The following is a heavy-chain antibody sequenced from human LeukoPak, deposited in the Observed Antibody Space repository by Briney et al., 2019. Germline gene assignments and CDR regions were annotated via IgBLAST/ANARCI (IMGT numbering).Heavy chain of an antibody. V-gene: IGHV3-23*01. Sequence: GGSLRLSCAASGFTFSSYGMSWVRQAPGKGLEWVSAISGSGGSTYYADSVKGRFTISRDNSKNTLYLQMNSLRAEDTAVYYCATSTYYYEGGPFDYWGQGTLVTASS. J-gene: IGHJ4*02. D-gene: IGHD3-22*01. CDR3: ATSTYYYEGGPFDY. CDR2: ISGSGGST. CDR1: GFTFSSYG.